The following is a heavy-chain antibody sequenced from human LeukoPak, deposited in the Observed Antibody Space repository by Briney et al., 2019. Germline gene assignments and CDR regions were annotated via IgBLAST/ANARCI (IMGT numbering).Heavy chain of an antibody. CDR2: ISTSSSYI. V-gene: IGHV3-21*01. Sequence: PGGSLRLSCAASGFTFNRYSMNWVRQAPGKGLAWVSSISTSSSYIYYADSVKGRFTISRDNARNSLYLQMNSLRAEDTAVYYCAREEGGKLGIDYYFDYWGRGTLVTVSS. J-gene: IGHJ4*02. D-gene: IGHD7-27*01. CDR1: GFTFNRYS. CDR3: AREEGGKLGIDYYFDY.